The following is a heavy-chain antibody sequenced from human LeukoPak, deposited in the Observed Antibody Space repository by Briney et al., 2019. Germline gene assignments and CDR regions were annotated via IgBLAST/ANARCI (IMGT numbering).Heavy chain of an antibody. CDR3: AKDPGGYYYYFDY. J-gene: IGHJ4*02. CDR1: GFTVSSYV. D-gene: IGHD3-3*01. Sequence: GGSLRLSCAASGFTVSSYVMSWVRQAPGKGLEWVSAISGSDGNTYYADSVKGRFTISRDNSKNTLYLQMDSLRAEDTAIYYCAKDPGGYYYYFDYWGQGTLVTVSS. V-gene: IGHV3-23*01. CDR2: ISGSDGNT.